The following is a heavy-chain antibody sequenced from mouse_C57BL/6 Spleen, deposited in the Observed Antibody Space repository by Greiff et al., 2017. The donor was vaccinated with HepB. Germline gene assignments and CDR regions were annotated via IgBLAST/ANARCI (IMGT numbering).Heavy chain of an antibody. CDR3: ARGAYYSNYDYFDY. J-gene: IGHJ2*01. D-gene: IGHD2-5*01. CDR2: IHPNSGST. CDR1: GYTFTSYW. V-gene: IGHV1-64*01. Sequence: QVQLKQSGAELVKPGASVKLSCKASGYTFTSYWMPWVKQRPGQGLEWIGMIHPNSGSTNYNEKFKSKATLTVDKSSSTAYMQLSSLTSEDSAVYYCARGAYYSNYDYFDYWGQGTTLTVSS.